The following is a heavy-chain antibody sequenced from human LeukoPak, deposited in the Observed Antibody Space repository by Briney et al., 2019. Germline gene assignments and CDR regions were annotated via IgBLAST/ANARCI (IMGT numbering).Heavy chain of an antibody. V-gene: IGHV3-15*01. CDR1: GFTFSTAW. J-gene: IGHJ4*02. CDR2: IKSKTDGGTT. D-gene: IGHD4-23*01. Sequence: GGSLRLSCAASGFTFSTAWMGWVRQAPGKGLEWVGRIKSKTDGGTTDYGAPVKGRFTISRDDSKNTLYLQMNSLKTDDTAVYYCTTERSPSRNGGYWGQGTLVTVSS. CDR3: TTERSPSRNGGY.